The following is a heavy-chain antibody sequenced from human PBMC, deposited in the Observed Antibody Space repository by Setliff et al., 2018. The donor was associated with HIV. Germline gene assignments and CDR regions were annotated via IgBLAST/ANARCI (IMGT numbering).Heavy chain of an antibody. CDR2: IYRSGST. D-gene: IGHD2-15*01. J-gene: IGHJ2*01. CDR3: ASPRGYCSGGTCHFWYFDL. V-gene: IGHV4-39*01. Sequence: SETLSLTCTVSGGSSSSSSFYWGWIRQPPGKGLEWIGNIYRSGSTYYNPSLKSRVIISVDTSKNQFSLKLSSVTAADTAVYYCASPRGYCSGGTCHFWYFDLWGRGTLVTVS. CDR1: GGSSSSSSFY.